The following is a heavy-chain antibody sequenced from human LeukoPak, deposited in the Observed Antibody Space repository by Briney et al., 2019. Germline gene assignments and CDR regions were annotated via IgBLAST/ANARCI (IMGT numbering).Heavy chain of an antibody. V-gene: IGHV4-31*03. CDR1: GGSISSGDFY. CDR3: AREVNSNSATLFFDC. J-gene: IGHJ4*02. Sequence: SETLSHTCTVSGGSISSGDFYWTWIRQNPGKGLEWIGYTHYSGSTYYNPSLKSRVTISVDTSKNQFSLKLSSVAAADTAVYYCAREVNSNSATLFFDCWGQGTLVTVSS. D-gene: IGHD1-7*01. CDR2: THYSGST.